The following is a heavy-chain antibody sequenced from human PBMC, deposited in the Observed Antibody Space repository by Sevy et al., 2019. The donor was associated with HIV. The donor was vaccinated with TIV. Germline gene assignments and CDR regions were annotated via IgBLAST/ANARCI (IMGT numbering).Heavy chain of an antibody. J-gene: IGHJ6*02. Sequence: GGSLRLSCAASGFTFSNYAMSWVRQAPGKGLEWVSSISRSGGSIHYADSVKGRFTISRDNSKNTLYLQMNSLRAEETAVYYCAKDDVVVPVADYGLDVWGQGTTVTVSS. CDR2: ISRSGGSI. CDR1: GFTFSNYA. V-gene: IGHV3-23*01. CDR3: AKDDVVVPVADYGLDV. D-gene: IGHD2-2*01.